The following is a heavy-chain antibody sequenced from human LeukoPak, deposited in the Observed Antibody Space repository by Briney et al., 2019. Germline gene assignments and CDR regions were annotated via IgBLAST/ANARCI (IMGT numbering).Heavy chain of an antibody. V-gene: IGHV3-7*01. J-gene: IGHJ4*02. CDR2: IKQDGSQK. CDR1: GFAFSTYY. D-gene: IGHD6-19*01. CDR3: AAQRAVGFDY. Sequence: RSLRLSCAASGFAFSTYYMTWVRQAPGKGLEWVANIKQDGSQKYYVDSVQGRFTISRDNAKNSLYLQMNSLRAEDTAVYYCAAQRAVGFDYWGQGTLVTVSS.